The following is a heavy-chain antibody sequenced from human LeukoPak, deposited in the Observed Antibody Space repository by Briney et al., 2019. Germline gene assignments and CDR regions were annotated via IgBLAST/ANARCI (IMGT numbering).Heavy chain of an antibody. J-gene: IGHJ5*02. CDR2: ISSSSDYI. Sequence: GGCLRLSCAASGFIFSSYSMNWVRQAPGKGLEWVSSISSSSDYIYYADSVKGRFTISRDNAKNSLYLQMNSLGVEDTAVYYCYPHYYGSGSLSWLDPWGQGTLVTVSS. CDR3: YPHYYGSGSLSWLDP. CDR1: GFIFSSYS. D-gene: IGHD3-10*01. V-gene: IGHV3-21*01.